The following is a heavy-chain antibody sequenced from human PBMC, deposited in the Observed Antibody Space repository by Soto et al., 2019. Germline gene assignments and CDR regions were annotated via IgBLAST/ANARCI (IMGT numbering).Heavy chain of an antibody. CDR2: INHSGST. D-gene: IGHD5-18*01. V-gene: IGHV4-34*01. Sequence: SETLSLTCAFYGGSFSVYYWSWIRQPPGKGLEWIGEINHSGSTNYNPSLKSRVTISVDTSKNQFSLKLSSVTAADTAVYYCARSWLQLIYGMDVWGQGTTVTVSS. CDR1: GGSFSVYY. J-gene: IGHJ6*02. CDR3: ARSWLQLIYGMDV.